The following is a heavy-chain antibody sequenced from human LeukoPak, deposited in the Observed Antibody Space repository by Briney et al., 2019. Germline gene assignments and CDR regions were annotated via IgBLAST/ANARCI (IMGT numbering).Heavy chain of an antibody. D-gene: IGHD2-2*01. CDR1: GYTFSVYY. CDR2: LQPKSGGT. V-gene: IGHV1-2*02. Sequence: ASVKVSCKASGYTFSVYYMHWVRQAPGEGLEWMGWLQPKSGGTNYAQNFQGRVTMTWDTSISTAYMELKRQRSDDTAVYYCARGYEGYDYWGQGTLVTVSS. CDR3: ARGYEGYDY. J-gene: IGHJ4*02.